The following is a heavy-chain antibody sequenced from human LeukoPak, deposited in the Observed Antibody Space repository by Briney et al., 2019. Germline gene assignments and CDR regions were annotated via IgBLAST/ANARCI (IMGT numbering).Heavy chain of an antibody. D-gene: IGHD6-13*01. CDR1: GFTFSSNY. CDR3: ARALGYSLTFDY. V-gene: IGHV3-66*01. J-gene: IGHJ4*02. Sequence: GGSLRLSCAASGFTFSSNYMSWVRQAPGKGLEWVSVIYSGGSTYYADSVKGRFTISRDNSKNTLYLQMNSLRAEDTAVYYCARALGYSLTFDYWGQGTLVTVSS. CDR2: IYSGGST.